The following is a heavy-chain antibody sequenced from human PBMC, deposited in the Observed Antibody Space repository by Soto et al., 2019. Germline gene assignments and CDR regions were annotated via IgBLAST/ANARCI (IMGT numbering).Heavy chain of an antibody. CDR2: ISAYNGNT. V-gene: IGHV1-18*01. CDR3: ARVTTVVTPEDNYYYGMDV. J-gene: IGHJ6*02. D-gene: IGHD4-17*01. Sequence: ASVKVSCKASGYTFTSYGISWVRQAPGQGLEWMGWISAYNGNTNYAQKLQGRVTMTTDTSTSTAYMELRSLRSDDTAVYYCARVTTVVTPEDNYYYGMDVWGQGTTVTSP. CDR1: GYTFTSYG.